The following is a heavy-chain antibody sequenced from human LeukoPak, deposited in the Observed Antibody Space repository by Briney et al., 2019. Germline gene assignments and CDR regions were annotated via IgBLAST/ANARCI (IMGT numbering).Heavy chain of an antibody. CDR2: IYYSGST. D-gene: IGHD3-22*01. J-gene: IGHJ6*03. Sequence: SETLSHTCTVSGGSISSYYWSWIRQPPGKGLEWIGYIYYSGSTNYNPSLKSRVTISVDTSKNQFSLKLSSVTAADTAVYYCARYYYDSSGYYGENYYYYMDVWGKGTTVTVSS. V-gene: IGHV4-59*01. CDR1: GGSISSYY. CDR3: ARYYYDSSGYYGENYYYYMDV.